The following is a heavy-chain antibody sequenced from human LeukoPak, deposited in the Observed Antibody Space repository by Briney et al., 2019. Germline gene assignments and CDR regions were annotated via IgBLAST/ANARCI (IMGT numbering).Heavy chain of an antibody. CDR1: GFTFSTYA. D-gene: IGHD3-16*01. J-gene: IGHJ4*02. CDR2: TSYDGSKK. Sequence: PGRSLRLSCAASGFTFSTYAMHWVRQAPGKGLEWVTFTSYDGSKKYYADSVKGRFTISRDNSKNTLYLQMNSLRAEDTAVYYCARDLYADYVWGSFDYWGQGTLVTVSS. CDR3: ARDLYADYVWGSFDY. V-gene: IGHV3-30-3*01.